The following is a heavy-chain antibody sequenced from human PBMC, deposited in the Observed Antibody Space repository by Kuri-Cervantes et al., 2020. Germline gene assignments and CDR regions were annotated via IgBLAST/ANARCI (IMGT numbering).Heavy chain of an antibody. CDR1: GFTFTFYW. Sequence: GGSLRLSCAASGFTFTFYWMTWVRQAPGKGLERVADIKQDGSVKYYVDSVKGRFTISRDNSKNTLYLQMNSLRAEDSAVYYCAKASTTVSSLDYWGQGTLVTVSS. CDR2: IKQDGSVK. CDR3: AKASTTVSSLDY. V-gene: IGHV3-7*01. J-gene: IGHJ4*02. D-gene: IGHD4-17*01.